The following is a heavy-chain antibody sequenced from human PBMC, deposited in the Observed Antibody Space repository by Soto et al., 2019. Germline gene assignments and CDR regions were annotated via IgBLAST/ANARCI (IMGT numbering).Heavy chain of an antibody. CDR1: GFTFSSYA. J-gene: IGHJ4*02. CDR2: ISGSGGST. V-gene: IGHV3-23*01. Sequence: EVQLLESGGGLVQPGGSLRLSCAASGFTFSSYAMSWVRQAPGKGLEWVSAISGSGGSTYYADSVKGRFTISRDNSKNTLYLQMNSLRAEDTAVYYCAKDHIGVVVAATLFPDYWGQGTLVTVSS. CDR3: AKDHIGVVVAATLFPDY. D-gene: IGHD2-15*01.